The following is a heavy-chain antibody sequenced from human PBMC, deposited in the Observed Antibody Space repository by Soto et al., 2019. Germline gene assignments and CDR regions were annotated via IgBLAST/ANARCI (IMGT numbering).Heavy chain of an antibody. D-gene: IGHD2-21*01. V-gene: IGHV3-74*01. Sequence: GESLKISCEASGFSFVNYAMNWVRQAPGKGPEWLSGINSDGTISSYADSVKGRFTISRDNARNTLSLQMNSLRADDTAVYYCARLSGDHSAFFSYGMDAWGQGTTVTVSS. CDR1: GFSFVNYA. CDR3: ARLSGDHSAFFSYGMDA. CDR2: INSDGTIS. J-gene: IGHJ6*02.